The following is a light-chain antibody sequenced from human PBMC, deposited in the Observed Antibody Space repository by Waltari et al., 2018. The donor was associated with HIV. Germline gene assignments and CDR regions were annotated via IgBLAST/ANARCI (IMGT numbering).Light chain of an antibody. CDR2: DAS. CDR3: QQYDNLPYT. CDR1: QDISNY. Sequence: DIQMTQSPSSLSASVGDIVTITCQASQDISNYLNWYQQKPGKAPKLLIYDASNLETGVPSRFSGGGSGTDFTFTISSLQPEDIATYYCQQYDNLPYTFGQGTKLEIK. J-gene: IGKJ2*01. V-gene: IGKV1-33*01.